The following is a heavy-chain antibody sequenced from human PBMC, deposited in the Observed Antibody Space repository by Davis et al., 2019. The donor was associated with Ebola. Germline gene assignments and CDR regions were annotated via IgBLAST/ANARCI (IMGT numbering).Heavy chain of an antibody. CDR2: IYHSGST. V-gene: IGHV4-4*02. D-gene: IGHD3-10*01. CDR3: ARVRYYGSGSPIDY. J-gene: IGHJ4*02. CDR1: GGSISSSNW. Sequence: SETLSLTCAVSGGSISSSNWWSWVRQPPGKGLEWIGEIYHSGSTNYNPSLKSRVTISVDTSKNQFSLKLSSVTAADTAVYYCARVRYYGSGSPIDYWGQGTLVTVSS.